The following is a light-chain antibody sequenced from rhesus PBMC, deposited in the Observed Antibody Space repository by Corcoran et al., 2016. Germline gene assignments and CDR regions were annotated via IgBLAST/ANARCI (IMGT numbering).Light chain of an antibody. CDR3: SSYGSGSTYI. J-gene: IGLJ1*01. Sequence: QAAPTQSPSVSGSPGQSVTISCTGTSSAIGANNRVSWYQQSPGKAPKLMIYDVNKRPSGVSDRFSGSKSGSTASLTISGLQAEDEADYYSSSYGSGSTYIFGDGTRLTVL. CDR1: SSAIGANNR. CDR2: DVN. V-gene: IGLV2-13*03.